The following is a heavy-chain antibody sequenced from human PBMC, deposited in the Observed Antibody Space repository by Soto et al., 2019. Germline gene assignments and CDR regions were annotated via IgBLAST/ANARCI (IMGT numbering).Heavy chain of an antibody. Sequence: GGSLRLSCAASGFTFSSYAMSWVRQAPGKGLEWVSAISGSGGSTYYADSVKGRFTISRDNSKNTLYLQMNSLRAEDTAVYYCAKTADFWSGPDEYYYYGMDVWGQGTTVTVS. V-gene: IGHV3-23*01. CDR3: AKTADFWSGPDEYYYYGMDV. D-gene: IGHD3-3*01. J-gene: IGHJ6*02. CDR1: GFTFSSYA. CDR2: ISGSGGST.